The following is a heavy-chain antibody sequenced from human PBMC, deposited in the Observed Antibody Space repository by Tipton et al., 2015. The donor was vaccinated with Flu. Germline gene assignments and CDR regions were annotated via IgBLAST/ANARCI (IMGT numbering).Heavy chain of an antibody. CDR2: IHHYGNT. J-gene: IGHJ4*01. CDR1: GDSVNRGNY. D-gene: IGHD3-10*01. Sequence: TLSLTCAVSGDSVNRGNYWGWIRQAPGKGLEWIGHIHHYGNTYYNPSLKSRVAISIDASRNQFSLSLSSVTAADTAVFYCARAVGSSSPSFDYWGHGALVIASS. V-gene: IGHV4-38-2*01. CDR3: ARAVGSSSPSFDY.